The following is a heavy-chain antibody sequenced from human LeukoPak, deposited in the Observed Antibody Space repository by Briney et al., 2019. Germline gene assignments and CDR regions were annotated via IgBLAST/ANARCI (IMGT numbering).Heavy chain of an antibody. CDR2: ISNNGGST. J-gene: IGHJ4*02. Sequence: GGSLRLSCVASGFTFSNYAMYWVRQAPGKGLEWVSSISNNGGSTFYADSVKGRFTISRDNSKNTLYLQMNSLRAEDTAIFYCAKDRPLNWGYYFDYWGQGTLVTVSS. V-gene: IGHV3-23*01. CDR1: GFTFSNYA. CDR3: AKDRPLNWGYYFDY. D-gene: IGHD7-27*01.